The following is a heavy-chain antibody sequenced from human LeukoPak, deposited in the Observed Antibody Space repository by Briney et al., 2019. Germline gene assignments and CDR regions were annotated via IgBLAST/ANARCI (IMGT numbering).Heavy chain of an antibody. Sequence: SETLSLTCTVSGGSIGSSSYYWGWIRQPPGKGLEWIGSIYYSGSTYYNPSLKSRVTISVDTSKNQFSLKLSSVTAADTAVYYCARRGVQGGFDYWGQGTLVTVSS. V-gene: IGHV4-39*01. CDR1: GGSIGSSSYY. CDR3: ARRGVQGGFDY. CDR2: IYYSGST. D-gene: IGHD3-10*01. J-gene: IGHJ4*02.